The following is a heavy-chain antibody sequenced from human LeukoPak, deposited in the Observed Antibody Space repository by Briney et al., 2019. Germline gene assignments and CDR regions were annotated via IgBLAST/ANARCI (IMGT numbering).Heavy chain of an antibody. Sequence: GGSLRLSCAASGFTFSSYAMHWVRQAPGKGLEWVAVISYDGSNKYYADSVKGRFTISGDNSKNTLYLQMNSLRAEDTAVYYCARASGLLWLGDWGQGTLVTVSS. V-gene: IGHV3-30*04. J-gene: IGHJ4*02. CDR2: ISYDGSNK. CDR3: ARASGLLWLGD. CDR1: GFTFSSYA. D-gene: IGHD3-10*01.